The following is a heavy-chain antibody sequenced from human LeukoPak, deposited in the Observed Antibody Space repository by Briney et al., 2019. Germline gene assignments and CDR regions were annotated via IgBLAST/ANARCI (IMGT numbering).Heavy chain of an antibody. D-gene: IGHD5-18*01. V-gene: IGHV3-66*01. CDR3: AIIHSYGHA. Sequence: PGGSLRLSCAASGFAFSSNYMSWVRQAPGKGLDWVSYINSSGSTYYAASVKGRFTISRDRSTNTLYLQMNSLRAEDSETYYCAIIHSYGHAGGQGTVVTVSS. J-gene: IGHJ4*02. CDR2: INSSGST. CDR1: GFAFSSNY.